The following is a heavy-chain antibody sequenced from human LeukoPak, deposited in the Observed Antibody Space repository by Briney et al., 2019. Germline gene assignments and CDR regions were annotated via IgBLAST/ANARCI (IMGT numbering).Heavy chain of an antibody. Sequence: SETLSLTCTVSGGSISSGSYYWSWIRQPAGKGLEWVGRIYTSWSTNYNPSLKSRVSISIDTSKNQFSLKLSSVTAADTAVYYCPIRVGSSSRVPYSYTDVWGKGSTVTVSS. CDR2: IYTSWST. CDR1: GGSISSGSYY. CDR3: PIRVGSSSRVPYSYTDV. J-gene: IGHJ6*03. V-gene: IGHV4-61*02. D-gene: IGHD2-2*01.